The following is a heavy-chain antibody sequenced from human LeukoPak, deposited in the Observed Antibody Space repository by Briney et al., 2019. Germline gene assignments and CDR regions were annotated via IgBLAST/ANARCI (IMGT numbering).Heavy chain of an antibody. Sequence: SSVKVSCKASGYTFTSYYMHWVRQAPGQGLEWMGIINPSGGSTSSAQKFQGRVTMTGDTSTSTVYMELSSLRSEDTAVYYCAVEGHSSGWSNFDYWGQGTLVTVSS. V-gene: IGHV1-46*01. CDR2: INPSGGST. CDR3: AVEGHSSGWSNFDY. CDR1: GYTFTSYY. J-gene: IGHJ4*02. D-gene: IGHD6-19*01.